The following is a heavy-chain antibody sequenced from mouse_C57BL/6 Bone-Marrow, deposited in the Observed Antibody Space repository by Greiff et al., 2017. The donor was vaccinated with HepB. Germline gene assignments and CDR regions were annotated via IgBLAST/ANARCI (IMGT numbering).Heavy chain of an antibody. J-gene: IGHJ2*01. CDR1: GYAFTNYL. Sequence: QVQLQQSGAELVRPGTSVKVSCKASGYAFTNYLIEWVKQRPGQGLEWIGVINPGSGGTNYNEKFKGKATLTADKSSSTAYMQLSSLTSEASAVYFCARGRLHYFDYWGQGTTLTVSS. CDR2: INPGSGGT. CDR3: ARGRLHYFDY. D-gene: IGHD2-2*01. V-gene: IGHV1-54*01.